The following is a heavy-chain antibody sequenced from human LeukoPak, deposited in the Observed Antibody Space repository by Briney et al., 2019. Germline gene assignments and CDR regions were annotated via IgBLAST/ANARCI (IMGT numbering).Heavy chain of an antibody. CDR3: AREGSSSWYVIDYYYYGMDV. D-gene: IGHD6-13*01. V-gene: IGHV1-18*01. J-gene: IGHJ6*02. Sequence: ASVKVSCKASGYTLTSYGISWVRQAPGQGLEWMGWISAYNGNTNYAQKLQGRVTMTTDTSTSTAYMELRSLRSDDTAVYYCAREGSSSWYVIDYYYYGMDVWGQGTTVTVSS. CDR1: GYTLTSYG. CDR2: ISAYNGNT.